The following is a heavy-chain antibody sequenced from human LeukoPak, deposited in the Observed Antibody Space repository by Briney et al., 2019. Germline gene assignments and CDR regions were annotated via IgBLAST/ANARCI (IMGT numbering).Heavy chain of an antibody. J-gene: IGHJ4*02. Sequence: GGSLRLSCAASGFTFSSYWMSWVRQAPGKGLEWVANIKQDGSEKYYVDSVEGRFTISRDNAKSSLYLEMNSLRAEDTAVYYCARRGYSSNWDIPDYWGQGTLVTVSS. CDR2: IKQDGSEK. D-gene: IGHD6-13*01. V-gene: IGHV3-7*01. CDR1: GFTFSSYW. CDR3: ARRGYSSNWDIPDY.